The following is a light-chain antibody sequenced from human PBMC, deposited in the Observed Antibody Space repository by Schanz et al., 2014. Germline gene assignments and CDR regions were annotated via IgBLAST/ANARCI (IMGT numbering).Light chain of an antibody. V-gene: IGKV3D-15*01. CDR2: GAS. J-gene: IGKJ1*01. CDR3: LQYNDWPRT. Sequence: EIVMTQSPATLSVSPGERATLSCRASQSVSRYLAWYQQKPGQAPRLLIYGASSRATGIPDRFSGSGSGTEFTLTISSLQSEDFAVYYCLQYNDWPRTFGQGTQVDNK. CDR1: QSVSRY.